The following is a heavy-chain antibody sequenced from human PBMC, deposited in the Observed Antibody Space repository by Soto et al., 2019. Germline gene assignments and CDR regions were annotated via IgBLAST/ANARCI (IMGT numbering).Heavy chain of an antibody. Sequence: ASVKVSCKASGGSFSTSAITWVRKAPGQGLEWMGGIIRILGTTKTAQKFKGRIIITADESTTTAYMELSSLRSEDTAMYYCARGMTTLGGGIGYYHNGMDVWGQGTTVTVSS. V-gene: IGHV1-69*13. D-gene: IGHD3-16*02. CDR2: IIRILGTT. CDR3: ARGMTTLGGGIGYYHNGMDV. CDR1: GGSFSTSA. J-gene: IGHJ6*02.